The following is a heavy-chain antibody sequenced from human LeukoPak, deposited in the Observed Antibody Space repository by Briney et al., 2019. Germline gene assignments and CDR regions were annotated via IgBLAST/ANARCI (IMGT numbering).Heavy chain of an antibody. CDR1: GFTFSYYD. J-gene: IGHJ4*02. CDR3: AREWSAVVAATYDY. CDR2: ISGSDGSST. Sequence: GGSLRLSCAASGFTFSYYDMTWVRQAPGKGLEWVSTISGSDGSSTSYADSVKGRFTISRDNAKNTLYLQMNSLRAEDTAVYYCAREWSAVVAATYDYWGQGTLVTVSS. D-gene: IGHD2-15*01. V-gene: IGHV3-74*01.